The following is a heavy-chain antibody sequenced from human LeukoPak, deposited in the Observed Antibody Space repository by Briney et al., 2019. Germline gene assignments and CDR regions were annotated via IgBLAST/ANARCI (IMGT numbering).Heavy chain of an antibody. V-gene: IGHV3-30*03. CDR2: ISYDGSNK. D-gene: IGHD3-3*01. J-gene: IGHJ4*02. CDR3: TRFLEWST. Sequence: GGSLRLSCAASGFTFSSYGMHWVRQAPGKGLEWVAVISYDGSNKYYADSVKGRFTISRDNSKNTLYLQMNSLRAEDTAVYYCTRFLEWSTGGQGTLVTVSS. CDR1: GFTFSSYG.